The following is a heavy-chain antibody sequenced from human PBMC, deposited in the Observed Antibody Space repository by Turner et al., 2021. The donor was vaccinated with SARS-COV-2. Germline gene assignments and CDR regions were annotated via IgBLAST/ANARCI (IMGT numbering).Heavy chain of an antibody. CDR1: GFTVSSNY. D-gene: IGHD3-3*01. CDR3: ARDLMEVVGMDV. Sequence: EVQLVESGGGLIQPGGSLRLSCAASGFTVSSNYMTWVRQAPGKGLEWVSVMYSGGSTYYADSVKGRFTISRDNSKNTLYLQMNSLRAEDTAVYYCARDLMEVVGMDVWGQGTTVTVSS. V-gene: IGHV3-53*01. CDR2: MYSGGST. J-gene: IGHJ6*02.